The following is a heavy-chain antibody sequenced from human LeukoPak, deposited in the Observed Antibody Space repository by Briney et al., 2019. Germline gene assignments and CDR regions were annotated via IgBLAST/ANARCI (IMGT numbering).Heavy chain of an antibody. CDR3: ARDERYDSSGYPFDY. CDR1: GYTFTGYF. CDR2: INPNNGGT. D-gene: IGHD3-22*01. J-gene: IGHJ4*02. Sequence: ASVKVSCKASGYTFTGYFIHWVRQAPGQGLEWMGWINPNNGGTKYAQKFQDRVTMTRDTSIGTAYMELSRLRSDDTAVYYCARDERYDSSGYPFDYWGQGTLVTVSS. V-gene: IGHV1-2*02.